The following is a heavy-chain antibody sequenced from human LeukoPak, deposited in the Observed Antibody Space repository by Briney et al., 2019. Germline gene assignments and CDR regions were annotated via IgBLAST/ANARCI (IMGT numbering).Heavy chain of an antibody. CDR2: IKSKTDGGTT. CDR1: GFTFSNAW. D-gene: IGHD2-2*01. Sequence: GGSLRLSSAASGFTFSNAWMSWVRQAPGKGLEWVGRIKSKTDGGTTDYAAPVKGRFTISRDDSKNTLYLQMNSLKTEDTAVYYCTTSPPGVVPAAMPFDYWGQGTLVTVSS. J-gene: IGHJ4*02. V-gene: IGHV3-15*01. CDR3: TTSPPGVVPAAMPFDY.